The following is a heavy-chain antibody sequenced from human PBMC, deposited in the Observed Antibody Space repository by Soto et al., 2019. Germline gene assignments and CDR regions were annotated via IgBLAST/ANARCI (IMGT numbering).Heavy chain of an antibody. D-gene: IGHD3-22*01. CDR3: GRLDSSYYFDY. Sequence: GESLKISCKGSGYTFTTYWIGWVRQMPGKGLEWMRIIYPGDSDTTYSPSFQGQVTISADKSISTAYLQWNSLKASDSAMYYCGRLDSSYYFDYWGQGTLVTVS. CDR2: IYPGDSDT. CDR1: GYTFTTYW. J-gene: IGHJ4*02. V-gene: IGHV5-51*01.